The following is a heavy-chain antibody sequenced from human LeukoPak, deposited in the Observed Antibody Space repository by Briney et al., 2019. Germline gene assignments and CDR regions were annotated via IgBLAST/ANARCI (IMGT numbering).Heavy chain of an antibody. CDR1: GFTFDDYG. J-gene: IGHJ6*02. CDR2: INWNGGST. CDR3: AIDRAVVRGYYYYGMDV. Sequence: GGSLRLSCAASGFTFDDYGMSWVRQAPGKGLEWVSGINWNGGSTGYADSVKGRFTISRDNAKNSLYLQMNSLRAEDTASYHCAIDRAVVRGYYYYGMDVWGQGTTVPVSS. D-gene: IGHD4-23*01. V-gene: IGHV3-20*01.